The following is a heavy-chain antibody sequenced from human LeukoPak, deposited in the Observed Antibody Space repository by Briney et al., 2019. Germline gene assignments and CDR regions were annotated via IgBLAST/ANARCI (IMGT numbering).Heavy chain of an antibody. CDR3: ARVYNYVFDY. J-gene: IGHJ4*02. Sequence: PGGSLRLSCGASGFTGRSSHMTWVRQAGGEGLGWVSFIYSGGDTSYADSVKGRFTISRDNSKNTLYLQMNSLRAEDTAVYYCARVYNYVFDYWGQGTLVTVSS. V-gene: IGHV3-53*01. D-gene: IGHD3-10*02. CDR2: IYSGGDT. CDR1: GFTGRSSH.